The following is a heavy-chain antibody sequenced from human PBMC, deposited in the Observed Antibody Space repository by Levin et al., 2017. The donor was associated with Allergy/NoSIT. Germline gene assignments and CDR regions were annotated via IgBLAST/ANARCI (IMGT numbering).Heavy chain of an antibody. CDR1: GCSINNYH. CDR3: ARDRVVASSGTYYYYGMAV. CDR2: IYYSGST. J-gene: IGHJ6*01. D-gene: IGHD2-15*01. Sequence: SETLSLTCIVSGCSINNYHWSWIRQPPGKGLEWIGYIYYSGSTNYNPSLKSRVTMSVDTSKNQFSLTLNSVTAADTAVYYCARDRVVASSGTYYYYGMAVWGQGTTVTVSS. V-gene: IGHV4-59*01.